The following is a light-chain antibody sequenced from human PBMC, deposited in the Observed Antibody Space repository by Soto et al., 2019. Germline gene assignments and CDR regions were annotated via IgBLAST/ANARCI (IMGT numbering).Light chain of an antibody. CDR1: QFLSSY. Sequence: ELVLTQSPATLSLSPGERATLSCRASQFLSSYLAWYQQKPGQPPRLLIYDTSNRAAGVPARFSGSRSGTDFSLTISSLEPEDFAVYFCHQRNKFGQGTLLEIK. CDR3: HQRNK. V-gene: IGKV3-11*01. J-gene: IGKJ5*01. CDR2: DTS.